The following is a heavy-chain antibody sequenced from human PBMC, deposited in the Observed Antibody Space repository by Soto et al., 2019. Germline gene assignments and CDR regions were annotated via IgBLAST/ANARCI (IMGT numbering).Heavy chain of an antibody. CDR2: INAGNGNT. D-gene: IGHD3-3*01. Sequence: ASVKVSCKASGYTFTSYAMHWVRQAPGQRLEWMGWINAGNGNTKYSQKFQGRVTITRDTSASTAYMELSSLRSEDTAVYYCARGGVGAGHAFDIWGQGTMVTVSS. CDR1: GYTFTSYA. V-gene: IGHV1-3*01. J-gene: IGHJ3*02. CDR3: ARGGVGAGHAFDI.